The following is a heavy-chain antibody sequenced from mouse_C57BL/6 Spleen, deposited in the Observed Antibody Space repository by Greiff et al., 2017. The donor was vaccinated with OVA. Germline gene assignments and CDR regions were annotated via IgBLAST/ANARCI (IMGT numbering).Heavy chain of an antibody. D-gene: IGHD1-1*01. Sequence: VQLQQSGPELVKPGASVKIPCKASGYTFTDYNMDWVKQSHGTSLEWIGDINPNNGGTNYNQKFKGKATLTVDKSSSTAYMELRSLTSEDTAVYNCARCRRNYYCSSSYYFDYWGQGTTLTVSS. CDR2: INPNNGGT. CDR3: ARCRRNYYCSSSYYFDY. J-gene: IGHJ2*01. CDR1: GYTFTDYN. V-gene: IGHV1-18*01.